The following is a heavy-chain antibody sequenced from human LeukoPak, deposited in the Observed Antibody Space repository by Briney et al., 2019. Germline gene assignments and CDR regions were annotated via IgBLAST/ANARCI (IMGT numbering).Heavy chain of an antibody. CDR2: IKSKTHGGTT. Sequence: GGSLRLSCAASGFTFSSAWMSWVRQAPGKGLEWVGRIKSKTHGGTTDYAAPVKGRFTISRDDSKNILYLQMNSLKTEDTAVYYCTTSPVPGLDYWGQGTLVTVSS. J-gene: IGHJ4*02. CDR3: TTSPVPGLDY. D-gene: IGHD6-19*01. V-gene: IGHV3-15*01. CDR1: GFTFSSAW.